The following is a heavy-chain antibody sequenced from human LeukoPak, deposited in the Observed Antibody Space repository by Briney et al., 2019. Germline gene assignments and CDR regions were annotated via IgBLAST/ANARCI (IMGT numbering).Heavy chain of an antibody. CDR3: ATTVWEPGYYFDY. CDR2: FDPEDGET. Sequence: ASVKVSCTASGYTFTSYYMHWVRQAPGQGLEWMGGFDPEDGETIYAQKFQGRVTMTEDTSTDTAYMELSSLRSEDTAVYYCATTVWEPGYYFDYWGQGTLVTVSS. CDR1: GYTFTSYY. V-gene: IGHV1-24*01. J-gene: IGHJ4*02. D-gene: IGHD1-26*01.